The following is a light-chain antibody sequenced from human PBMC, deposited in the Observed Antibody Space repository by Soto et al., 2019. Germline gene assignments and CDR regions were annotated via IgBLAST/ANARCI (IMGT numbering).Light chain of an antibody. V-gene: IGKV3-20*01. CDR1: EGVVSNY. CDR2: GAS. J-gene: IGKJ1*01. Sequence: EIVLTQSPGTLSLSPGERATLSCRASEGVVSNYLAWYQHKPGQSPRLLFFGASNRATGIPDRFSGSGSGTDFTLTISRVEPEDFAVYYCQQYDWGTFGQGTKVDIK. CDR3: QQYDWGT.